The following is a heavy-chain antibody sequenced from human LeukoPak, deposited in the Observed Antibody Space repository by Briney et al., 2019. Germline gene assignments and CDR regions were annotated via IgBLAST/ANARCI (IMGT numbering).Heavy chain of an antibody. J-gene: IGHJ4*02. Sequence: GGSLRLSCAASGFTFSSYSMNWVRQAPGKGLEWVSSISSSSSYLYYADSVKGRFTISRGNAKNSLYLQMNSLRAEDTAVYYCARERGYSYGYSDYWGQGTLVTVSS. CDR1: GFTFSSYS. D-gene: IGHD5-18*01. V-gene: IGHV3-21*01. CDR3: ARERGYSYGYSDY. CDR2: ISSSSSYL.